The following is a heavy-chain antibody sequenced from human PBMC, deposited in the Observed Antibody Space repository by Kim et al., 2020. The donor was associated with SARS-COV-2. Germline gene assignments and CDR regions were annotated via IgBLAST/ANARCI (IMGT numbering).Heavy chain of an antibody. J-gene: IGHJ5*02. D-gene: IGHD3-22*01. V-gene: IGHV3-30-3*01. CDR1: GFTFSSYA. Sequence: GGSLRLSCAASGFTFSSYAMHWVRQVPGKGLEWVAVISYDGSNKYYADSVKGRFTISRDNSKNTLYLQMNSLRAEDTAVYYCARDSTGGYSWFDPWGQGTLVTVSS. CDR3: ARDSTGGYSWFDP. CDR2: ISYDGSNK.